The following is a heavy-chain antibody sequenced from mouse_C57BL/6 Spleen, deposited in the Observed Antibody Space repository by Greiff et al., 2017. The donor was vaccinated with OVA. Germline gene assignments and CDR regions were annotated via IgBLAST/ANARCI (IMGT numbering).Heavy chain of an antibody. J-gene: IGHJ4*01. V-gene: IGHV1-78*01. Sequence: QVQLQQSDAELVKPGASVKISCKVSGYTFTDHTIHWMKQRPEQGLEWIGYIYPRDGSTKYNEKFKGKATLTADKSSSTAYMQLNSLTSEDSAVYFCARDKIYYDYYYAMDYWGQGTSVTVSS. D-gene: IGHD2-4*01. CDR1: GYTFTDHT. CDR2: IYPRDGST. CDR3: ARDKIYYDYYYAMDY.